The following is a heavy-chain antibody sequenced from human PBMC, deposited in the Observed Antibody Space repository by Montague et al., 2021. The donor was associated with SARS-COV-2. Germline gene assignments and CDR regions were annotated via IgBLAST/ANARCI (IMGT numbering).Heavy chain of an antibody. Sequence: CAISGDSVSSNIATWNWIRQSPSRGLEWLGRTYYRSKWNNDYAVSVKSRVITNPDTSNNRISLQLNSVTPEDTAVYYCARAYCGGDCYFYWYFDLWGRGTLVTVSS. D-gene: IGHD2-21*02. J-gene: IGHJ2*01. CDR1: GDSVSSNIAT. CDR3: ARAYCGGDCYFYWYFDL. CDR2: TYYRSKWNN. V-gene: IGHV6-1*01.